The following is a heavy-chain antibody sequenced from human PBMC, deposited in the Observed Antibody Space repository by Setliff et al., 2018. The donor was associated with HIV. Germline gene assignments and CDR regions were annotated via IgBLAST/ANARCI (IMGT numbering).Heavy chain of an antibody. Sequence: SETLSLTCAVYGGSFSGYYWSWIRQPPGKGLEWIGEINHSGSTNYNPSLKSRVTISVDTPKDQFSLKLSSATAADTAVYYCARGLGQQLGRFWYFDLWGHGTLVTVSS. D-gene: IGHD6-13*01. CDR2: INHSGST. V-gene: IGHV4-34*01. CDR1: GGSFSGYY. J-gene: IGHJ2*01. CDR3: ARGLGQQLGRFWYFDL.